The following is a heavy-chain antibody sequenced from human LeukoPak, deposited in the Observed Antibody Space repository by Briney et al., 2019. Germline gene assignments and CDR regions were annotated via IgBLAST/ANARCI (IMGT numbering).Heavy chain of an antibody. Sequence: GGSLRLSCAGSGFTFRSYAMHWVRQAPGKGLEWVSSITSSSTYYADSVKGRFTISRDNAKNSLYLQMNSLRAEDTAVYYCARERVTTTAFDIWGQGTMVTVSS. J-gene: IGHJ3*02. CDR2: ITSSSTY. D-gene: IGHD5-12*01. CDR1: GFTFRSYA. CDR3: ARERVTTTAFDI. V-gene: IGHV3-21*01.